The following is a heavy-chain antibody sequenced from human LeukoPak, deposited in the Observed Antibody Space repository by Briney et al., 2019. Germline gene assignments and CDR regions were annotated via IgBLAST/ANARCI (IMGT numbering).Heavy chain of an antibody. Sequence: GGSLRLSCAASGFTVSSNYMSWVRRAPGKGLEWVSVIYSGGSTYYADSVKGRFTNSRDNSKNTLYLQMNSLRAEDTAVYYCARIRRFPNWFDPWGQGTLVTVSS. CDR1: GFTVSSNY. CDR2: IYSGGST. D-gene: IGHD2-21*01. J-gene: IGHJ5*02. V-gene: IGHV3-66*01. CDR3: ARIRRFPNWFDP.